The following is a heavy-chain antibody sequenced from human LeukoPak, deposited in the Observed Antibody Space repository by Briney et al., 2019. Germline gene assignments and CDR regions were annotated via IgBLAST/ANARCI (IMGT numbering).Heavy chain of an antibody. CDR3: ARVRKVYCSGGSCYQYYFDY. D-gene: IGHD2-15*01. Sequence: SETLSLTCAVSGGSISSGAYSWSWIRQPPGKGLEWIGYIYHSGSTFYNPSLKSRVTISVDRSKNQFSLKLSSVTAADTAVYYCARVRKVYCSGGSCYQYYFDYWGQGTLVTVSS. CDR1: GGSISSGAYS. CDR2: IYHSGST. J-gene: IGHJ4*02. V-gene: IGHV4-30-2*01.